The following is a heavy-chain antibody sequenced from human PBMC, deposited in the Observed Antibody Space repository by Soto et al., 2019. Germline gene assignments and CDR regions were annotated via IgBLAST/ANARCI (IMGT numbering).Heavy chain of an antibody. V-gene: IGHV4-39*07. CDR3: ARERVGSIAAAGDYYYYGMDV. D-gene: IGHD6-13*01. Sequence: SETLSLTCTVSGGSISGSSYYWGWIRQPPGKGLERIGTIYYSGAAYYNPSLQSRVTISVDRSKNQFSLKLSSVTAADTAVYYCARERVGSIAAAGDYYYYGMDVWGQGTTVTVSS. J-gene: IGHJ6*02. CDR1: GGSISGSSYY. CDR2: IYYSGAA.